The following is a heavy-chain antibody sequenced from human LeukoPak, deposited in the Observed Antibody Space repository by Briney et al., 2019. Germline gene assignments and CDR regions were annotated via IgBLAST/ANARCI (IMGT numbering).Heavy chain of an antibody. D-gene: IGHD3-9*01. CDR2: IKQDGSEK. CDR3: ARELYDIRGYYYGMDV. Sequence: GGSLRLSCAGSGFTFSSYCMSWVRQAPGKGLEWVANIKQDGSEKYYVDSVKGRFTISRDNAKNSLYLQMNSLRAEDTAVYYCARELYDIRGYYYGMDVWGQGTTVTVSS. CDR1: GFTFSSYC. J-gene: IGHJ6*02. V-gene: IGHV3-7*01.